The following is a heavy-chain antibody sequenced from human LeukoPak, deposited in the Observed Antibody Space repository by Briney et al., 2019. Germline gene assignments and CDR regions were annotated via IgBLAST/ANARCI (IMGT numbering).Heavy chain of an antibody. D-gene: IGHD3-16*01. CDR1: DGSITSYY. J-gene: IGHJ4*02. CDR3: ASRAATEGAFDY. Sequence: SETLSLTCTVSDGSITSYYWSWIRQPPGKGLEWIGYIYYTGNSDYNPSLKSRVTISIDTSKNQFFLKLTSVTAADTAVYYCASRAATEGAFDYWGQGTLVTVSS. CDR2: IYYTGNS. V-gene: IGHV4-59*01.